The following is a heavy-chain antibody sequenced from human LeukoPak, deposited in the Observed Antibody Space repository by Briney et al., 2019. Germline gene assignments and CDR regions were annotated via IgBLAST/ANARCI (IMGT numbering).Heavy chain of an antibody. CDR2: IYSGGST. J-gene: IGHJ4*02. CDR1: GFTVSSNY. D-gene: IGHD4-17*01. CDR3: AREVYGDPIDY. V-gene: IGHV3-66*01. Sequence: GGSLRLSCAASGFTVSSNYMSWVRQAPGKGLEWVSVIYSGGSTYYADSVKGRFTISRDNSKNTLYLQMNSLRAEDTAVYYCAREVYGDPIDYWGQGTLVTVSS.